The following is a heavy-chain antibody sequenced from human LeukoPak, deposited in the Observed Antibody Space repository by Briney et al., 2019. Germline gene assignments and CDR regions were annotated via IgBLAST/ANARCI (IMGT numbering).Heavy chain of an antibody. V-gene: IGHV3-74*01. CDR2: ISPDGRNI. CDR3: VRDGGGTTPYDC. J-gene: IGHJ4*02. D-gene: IGHD1-7*01. CDR1: GFTLSDYW. Sequence: GGSLRLSCAASGFTLSDYWMNWVRHAPGKGPVWVSHISPDGRNIAYADSVKGRFTISRDSAKNTLYLQMHSLRVGDTAVYYCVRDGGGTTPYDCWGQGTLVTVSS.